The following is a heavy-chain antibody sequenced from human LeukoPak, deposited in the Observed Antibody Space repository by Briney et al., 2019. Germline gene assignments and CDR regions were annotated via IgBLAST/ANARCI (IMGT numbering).Heavy chain of an antibody. CDR3: NTPRDAFDI. Sequence: GGSLRLSCAASGFTFSSYGMHWVRQAPGKGLEWVALIPYDGSNKYYADSVKGRFTIPRDNSKHTLYLQMNSLRAADTAVYYCNTPRDAFDIWGQGTMVTVSS. CDR1: GFTFSSYG. J-gene: IGHJ3*02. V-gene: IGHV3-30*02. CDR2: IPYDGSNK.